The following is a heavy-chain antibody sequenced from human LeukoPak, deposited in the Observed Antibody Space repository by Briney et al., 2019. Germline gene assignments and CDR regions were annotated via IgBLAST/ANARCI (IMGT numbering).Heavy chain of an antibody. V-gene: IGHV1-69*13. J-gene: IGHJ3*02. D-gene: IGHD2-21*02. Sequence: GASVKVSCKASGGTFSSYAISWVRQAPGQGLEWMGGIIPIFGTANYAQKFQGRVTITADESTSTAYMELSSLRSEDTAVYYCAVGDWKDAFDIWGQGTMVTVSS. CDR2: IIPIFGTA. CDR1: GGTFSSYA. CDR3: AVGDWKDAFDI.